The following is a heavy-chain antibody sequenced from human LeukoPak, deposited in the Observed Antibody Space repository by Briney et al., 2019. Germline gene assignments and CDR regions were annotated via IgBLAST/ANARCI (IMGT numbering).Heavy chain of an antibody. CDR2: INPNSGGT. Sequence: ASVKVSCMASGYTFTGYYMHWVRQAPGQGVEWMGWINPNSGGTNYAQKFQGRVTMTRDTSISTAYMELSRLRSDDTAVYYCARPSIVGATYFDYWGQGTLVTVSS. CDR3: ARPSIVGATYFDY. V-gene: IGHV1-2*02. J-gene: IGHJ4*02. D-gene: IGHD1-26*01. CDR1: GYTFTGYY.